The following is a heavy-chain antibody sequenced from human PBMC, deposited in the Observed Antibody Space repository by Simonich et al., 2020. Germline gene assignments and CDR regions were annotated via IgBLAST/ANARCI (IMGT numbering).Heavy chain of an antibody. Sequence: EVQLVESGGGLVKPGGSLRLSCAASGFTFSSYSMNCVRQAPVKGLDTVSSISISSSYIYYADSVKGRFTISRDNAKNSLYLQMNSLRAEDTAVYYCARDAAGDYWGQGTLVTVSS. V-gene: IGHV3-21*01. J-gene: IGHJ4*02. CDR3: ARDAAGDY. D-gene: IGHD6-13*01. CDR2: ISISSSYI. CDR1: GFTFSSYS.